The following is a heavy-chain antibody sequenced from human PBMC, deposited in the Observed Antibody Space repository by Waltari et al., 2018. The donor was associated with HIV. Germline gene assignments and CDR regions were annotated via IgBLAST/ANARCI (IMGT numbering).Heavy chain of an antibody. V-gene: IGHV3-64D*06. D-gene: IGHD3-9*01. CDR1: GFTFSSSA. Sequence: EVQLVESGGTLVQPGGSLRLSCSASGFTFSSSAIHWVRQTPGKEREYVSGISGYVHSTYYAVALKGRFTITRDNSKNTVWLQMRSLRAEDTAVYYCAKGNYDVLTGYYGPSFEYWGQGTLVTVSS. J-gene: IGHJ4*02. CDR3: AKGNYDVLTGYYGPSFEY. CDR2: ISGYVHST.